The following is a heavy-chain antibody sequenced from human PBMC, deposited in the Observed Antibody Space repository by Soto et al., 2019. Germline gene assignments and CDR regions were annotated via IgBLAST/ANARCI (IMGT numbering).Heavy chain of an antibody. Sequence: VQLVESGGGVVQPGRSLRLSCAASGFTFSGHGMHWVRHAPGKGLEWVAVIWYDGSNEYYADSVKGRFTISRDNSKNTLYLQMNSLRAEDTAVYYCARHLSMDVWGQGTTVTVSS. V-gene: IGHV3-33*01. CDR1: GFTFSGHG. J-gene: IGHJ6*02. CDR3: ARHLSMDV. CDR2: IWYDGSNE.